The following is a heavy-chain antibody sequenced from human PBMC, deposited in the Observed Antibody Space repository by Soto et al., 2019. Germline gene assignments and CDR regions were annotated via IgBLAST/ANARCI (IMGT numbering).Heavy chain of an antibody. V-gene: IGHV1-69*13. D-gene: IGHD7-27*01. Sequence: EASVKVSCKASGGTFSSYAISWVRQAPGQGLEWMGGIIPIFGTANYAQKFQGRVTITADESTSTAYMELSSLRSEDTAVYYCAGTGDYYFDYWGQGTLVTVSS. J-gene: IGHJ4*02. CDR3: AGTGDYYFDY. CDR1: GGTFSSYA. CDR2: IIPIFGTA.